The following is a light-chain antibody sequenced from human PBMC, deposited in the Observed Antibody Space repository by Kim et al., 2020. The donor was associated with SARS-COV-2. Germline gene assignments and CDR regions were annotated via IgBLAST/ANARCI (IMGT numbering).Light chain of an antibody. J-gene: IGLJ3*02. CDR1: INNVGNQG. V-gene: IGLV10-54*01. Sequence: QTATLTCTGNINNVGNQGAAWLQQHQGHPPKLLSYRNNNRPSGISERLSASRSGNTASLTITGLQPEDEADYYCSAWDSSLSAWVFGGGTKLTVL. CDR2: RNN. CDR3: SAWDSSLSAWV.